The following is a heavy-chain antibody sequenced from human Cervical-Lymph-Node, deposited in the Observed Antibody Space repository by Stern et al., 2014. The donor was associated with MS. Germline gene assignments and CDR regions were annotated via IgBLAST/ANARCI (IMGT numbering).Heavy chain of an antibody. V-gene: IGHV1-2*07. D-gene: IGHD1-26*01. CDR1: ENTFTGYY. CDR3: ARISLGSGIDY. Sequence: VQLVESGAEVKKPGASVKVTCKTSENTFTGYYIHWVRQAPGTGLEWMGGIIPNSVATNYAHRFQDRVSLTSDTSNSLSYMELDRLTSGDTAVYYCARISLGSGIDYWGQGSLVTVSS. CDR2: IIPNSVAT. J-gene: IGHJ4*02.